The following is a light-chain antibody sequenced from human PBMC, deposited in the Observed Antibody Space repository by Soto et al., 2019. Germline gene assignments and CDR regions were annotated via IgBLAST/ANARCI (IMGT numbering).Light chain of an antibody. CDR3: QQYGSSPLIT. Sequence: EIVLTQSPGTPSLSPGERATLYRRASQSLSNNIYLAWYQQKPGQAPRLLIYGASSRATGIPDRFSGSGSGTDFTLTISRLEPEDFAVYHCQQYGSSPLITFGQGTRLEIK. J-gene: IGKJ5*01. CDR2: GAS. V-gene: IGKV3-20*01. CDR1: QSLSNNIY.